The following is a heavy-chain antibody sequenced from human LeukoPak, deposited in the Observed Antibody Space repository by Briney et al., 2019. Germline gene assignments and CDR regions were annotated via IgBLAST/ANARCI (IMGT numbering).Heavy chain of an antibody. Sequence: GGSLRLSCAASGFTFSSYGMHWVRQAPGKGLEWVAVISYDGSNKYYADSVKGRFTISRDNSKNTLYLQMNSLRVEDTAVYYCANYLGGYSYGYNYWGQGTLVTVSS. CDR3: ANYLGGYSYGYNY. CDR2: ISYDGSNK. CDR1: GFTFSSYG. V-gene: IGHV3-30*18. D-gene: IGHD5-18*01. J-gene: IGHJ4*02.